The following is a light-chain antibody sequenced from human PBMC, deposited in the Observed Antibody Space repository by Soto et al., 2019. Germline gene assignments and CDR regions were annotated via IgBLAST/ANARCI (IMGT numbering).Light chain of an antibody. CDR1: QSISSW. J-gene: IGKJ1*01. Sequence: DIQMTHSPSSLSASVGDRVTITGLASQSISSWLAWYQQKPGKAPKLLIYDASSLESGVPSRFSGSGSGTEFTLTISSLQPDDFATYYCQQYNSYAWTFGQGTKVDI. CDR2: DAS. V-gene: IGKV1-5*01. CDR3: QQYNSYAWT.